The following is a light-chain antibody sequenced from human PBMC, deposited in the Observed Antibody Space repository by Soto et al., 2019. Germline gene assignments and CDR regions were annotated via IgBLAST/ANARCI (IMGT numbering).Light chain of an antibody. J-gene: IGKJ1*01. Sequence: DIQMTQSPSTLSASVGDRVTITCRASQSISSWLAWYQQKPGKAPKLLIYKASTLESGVPSRFSGSGSGAEFTLAISSLQPDDSATYYCRQYNDNWSLGRGTKVEIK. CDR1: QSISSW. CDR2: KAS. CDR3: RQYNDNWS. V-gene: IGKV1-5*03.